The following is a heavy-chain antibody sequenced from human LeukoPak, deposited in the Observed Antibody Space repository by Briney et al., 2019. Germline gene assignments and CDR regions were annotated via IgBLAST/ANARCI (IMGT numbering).Heavy chain of an antibody. J-gene: IGHJ4*02. CDR1: GGSFSGYY. D-gene: IGHD3-3*01. CDR2: INHSGST. CDR3: ATPYDFWSGYLY. V-gene: IGHV4-34*01. Sequence: SETLSLTCAVYGGSFSGYYWSWIRQPPGKGLEWIGEINHSGSTNYNPSLKSRVTISVDTSKNQFSLKLSSVTAADTAVYYCATPYDFWSGYLYWGQGTLVTVSS.